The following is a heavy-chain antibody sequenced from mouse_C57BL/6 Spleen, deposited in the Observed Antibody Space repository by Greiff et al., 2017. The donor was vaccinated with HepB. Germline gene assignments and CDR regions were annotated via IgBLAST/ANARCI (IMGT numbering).Heavy chain of an antibody. J-gene: IGHJ2*01. CDR3: ARVRYYGSSYFDY. Sequence: EVMLVESGGGLVKPGGSLKLSCAASGFTFSSYAMSWVRQTPEKRLEWVATISDGGSYTYYPDNVKGRFTISRDNAKNNLYLQMSHLKSEDTAMYYCARVRYYGSSYFDYWGQGTTLTVSS. D-gene: IGHD1-1*01. CDR2: ISDGGSYT. V-gene: IGHV5-4*03. CDR1: GFTFSSYA.